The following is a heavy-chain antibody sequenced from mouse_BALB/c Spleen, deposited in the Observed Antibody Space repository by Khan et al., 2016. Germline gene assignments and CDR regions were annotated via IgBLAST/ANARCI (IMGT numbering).Heavy chain of an antibody. D-gene: IGHD2-4*01. CDR2: ISYDGSN. CDR1: GYSITSGYY. J-gene: IGHJ1*01. Sequence: EVQLQESGPGLVKPSQSLSLTCSVTGYSITSGYYWNWIRQFPGNKLEWMGYISYDGSNNYNPSLKNRISITRDTSKNQFFLKLNSVTTEDTATYYGARGGITTGWYFDVWGAGTTVTVSS. CDR3: ARGGITTGWYFDV. V-gene: IGHV3-6*02.